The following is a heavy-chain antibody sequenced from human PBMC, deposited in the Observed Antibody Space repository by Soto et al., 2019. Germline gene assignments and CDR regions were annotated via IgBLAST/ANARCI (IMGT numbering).Heavy chain of an antibody. Sequence: QVHLVESGGGVVQPGRSLRLSCAASGFSFSTYGMHWVRQAPGKGLEWVAFISNDGSNKYYADSVKGRFTISRDNSKNTLDLQMNSLRAEDTAVYYCAKGFGNYGAFDYWGQGTLVTVSS. J-gene: IGHJ4*02. CDR2: ISNDGSNK. D-gene: IGHD1-7*01. CDR3: AKGFGNYGAFDY. CDR1: GFSFSTYG. V-gene: IGHV3-30*18.